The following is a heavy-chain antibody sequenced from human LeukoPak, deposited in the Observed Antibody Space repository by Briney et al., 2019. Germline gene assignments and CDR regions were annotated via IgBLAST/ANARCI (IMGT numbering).Heavy chain of an antibody. D-gene: IGHD3-10*02. V-gene: IGHV4-34*01. CDR2: INHSGST. CDR3: ASVRRPAGGYFDY. J-gene: IGHJ4*02. Sequence: PSETLSLTCAVYGGSFSGYYWSWIRQPPGKGLEWIGEINHSGSTNYNPSLKSRVTISVDTSKNQFSLKLSSVTAADTAVYYCASVRRPAGGYFDYWGQGTLVTVSS. CDR1: GGSFSGYY.